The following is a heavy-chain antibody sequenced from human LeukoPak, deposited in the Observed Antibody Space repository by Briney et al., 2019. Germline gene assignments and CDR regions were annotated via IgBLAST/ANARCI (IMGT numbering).Heavy chain of an antibody. CDR1: GYTFTSYG. D-gene: IGHD2-2*01. CDR2: ISAYNGNT. J-gene: IGHJ5*02. V-gene: IGHV1-18*04. Sequence: ASVKVSCKASGYTFTSYGISWVRQAPGQGLEWMGWISAYNGNTNYAQKLQGRVTMTTATSTSTAYMELRSLRSDDTAVYYCARVKIDIVVVPAARGGWFDPWGQGTLVTVSS. CDR3: ARVKIDIVVVPAARGGWFDP.